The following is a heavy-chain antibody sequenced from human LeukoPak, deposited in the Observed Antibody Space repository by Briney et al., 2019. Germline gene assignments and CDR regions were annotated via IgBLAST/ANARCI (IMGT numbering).Heavy chain of an antibody. CDR1: GASISFYY. CDR2: IYYSGST. V-gene: IGHV4-59*01. CDR3: ARGEYSSSWYPFGAFDI. D-gene: IGHD6-13*01. Sequence: PSETLSLTCTVSGASISFYYWSWIRQPPGKGLEWIGYIYYSGSTKYNPSLKSRVTISVDTSKNQFSLKLSSVTAADTAVYYCARGEYSSSWYPFGAFDIWGQGTMVTVSS. J-gene: IGHJ3*02.